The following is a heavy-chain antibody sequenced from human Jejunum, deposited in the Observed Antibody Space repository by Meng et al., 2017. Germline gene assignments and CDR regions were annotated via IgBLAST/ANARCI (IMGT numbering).Heavy chain of an antibody. CDR2: ISDSGDIT. D-gene: IGHD3-16*01. CDR3: GKDSSY. Sequence: GGSLRLSCAASGFTFSSSVMSWVRQVPGKGLEWVSVISDSGDITFHADSVKGRFTISRDNSKSTLYLQMNSLRADDTAVYYCGKDSSYWGQGILVTVSS. CDR1: GFTFSSSV. J-gene: IGHJ4*02. V-gene: IGHV3-23*01.